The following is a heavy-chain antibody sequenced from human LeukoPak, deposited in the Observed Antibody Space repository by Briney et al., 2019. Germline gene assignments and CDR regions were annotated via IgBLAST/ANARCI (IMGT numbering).Heavy chain of an antibody. D-gene: IGHD2-15*01. V-gene: IGHV4-59*01. CDR1: GGSISSYY. J-gene: IGHJ4*02. CDR2: IHDSGST. Sequence: SETLSLTCTVYGGSISSYYWSWIRQPPGKGLEWIGYIHDSGSTDYNPSLKSRVTISVDTSKNRFSLKLSSVTAADTAVYYCARDRREQYCSGGSCYSALGFFDYWGQGTLVTVSS. CDR3: ARDRREQYCSGGSCYSALGFFDY.